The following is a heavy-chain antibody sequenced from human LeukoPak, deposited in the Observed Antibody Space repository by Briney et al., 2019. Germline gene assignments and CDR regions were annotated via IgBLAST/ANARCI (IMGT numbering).Heavy chain of an antibody. D-gene: IGHD6-19*01. CDR2: ISSSSSYI. CDR1: GFTFSSYS. J-gene: IGHJ4*02. V-gene: IGHV3-21*01. Sequence: KPGGSLRLSCAASGFTFSSYSMNWVRQAPEKGLEWVSSISSSSSYIYYADSVKGRFTISRDNAKNSLYLQMNSLRAEDTAVYYCARDLAVAGTLDCWGQGTLVTVSS. CDR3: ARDLAVAGTLDC.